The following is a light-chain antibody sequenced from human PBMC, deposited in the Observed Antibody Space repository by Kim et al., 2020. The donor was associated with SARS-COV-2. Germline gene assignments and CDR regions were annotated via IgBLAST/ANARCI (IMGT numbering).Light chain of an antibody. CDR3: QVWDNHNWV. V-gene: IGLV3-9*01. Sequence: SYELTQPLSVSVALGQTATITCGGYNIGSKIVHWCQQKAGQAPILVIYGDGNRPSNRPSGIPDRFSGSNSGNTATLTISRAQAADEADYYCQVWDNHNWVFGGGTSLTVL. CDR2: GDGNRPS. CDR1: NIGSKI. J-gene: IGLJ3*02.